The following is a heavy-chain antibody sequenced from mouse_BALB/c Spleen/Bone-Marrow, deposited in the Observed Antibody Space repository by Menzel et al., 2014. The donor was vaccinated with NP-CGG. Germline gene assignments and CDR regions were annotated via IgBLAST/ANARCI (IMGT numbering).Heavy chain of an antibody. CDR2: IRSKSNNYAT. V-gene: IGHV10S3*01. Sequence: EVQLVESGGGLVQPKGSLKLSCAASGFTFNTNAMNWVRQAPGKGLEWVARIRSKSNNYATYYADSVKDRFTVSRDDSQSLLYLQMNNLKTEDAAKYYCVRPLAGTGAMDYWGQGTSVTVSA. D-gene: IGHD4-1*01. J-gene: IGHJ4*01. CDR1: GFTFNTNA. CDR3: VRPLAGTGAMDY.